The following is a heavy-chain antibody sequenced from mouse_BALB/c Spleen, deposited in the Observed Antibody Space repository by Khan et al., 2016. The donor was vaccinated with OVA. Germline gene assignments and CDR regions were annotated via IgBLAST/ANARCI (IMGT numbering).Heavy chain of an antibody. CDR3: ARGPCYDNYYAMDY. CDR2: IWGGGIT. D-gene: IGHD2-10*01. Sequence: QVELMESGPGLVAPSQSLSITCTVSGFSLTGYGVHWVRQPPGKGLEWLGMIWGGGITDYNSALKSRLSISKDNSKSQVFLKMNSLQTDDTAKYYGARGPCYDNYYAMDYWGQGTSVTVSS. V-gene: IGHV2-6-7*01. J-gene: IGHJ4*01. CDR1: GFSLTGYG.